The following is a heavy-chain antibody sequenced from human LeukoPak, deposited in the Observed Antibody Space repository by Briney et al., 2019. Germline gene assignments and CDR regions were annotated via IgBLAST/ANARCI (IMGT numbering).Heavy chain of an antibody. D-gene: IGHD3-22*01. CDR1: GXSFSGYY. Sequence: SETLSLTCAVYGXSFSGYYGSWIRQPPGKGLEWIGENNHSGSTNYNPSLKSRVTISVDTSKNQFSLKLSSVTAADTAVYYCARAVWDYYDSSGYYSAFDYWGQGTLVTVSS. J-gene: IGHJ4*02. CDR2: NNHSGST. CDR3: ARAVWDYYDSSGYYSAFDY. V-gene: IGHV4-34*01.